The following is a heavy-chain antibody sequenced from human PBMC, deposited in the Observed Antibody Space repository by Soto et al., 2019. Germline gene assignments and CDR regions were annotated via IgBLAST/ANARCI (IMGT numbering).Heavy chain of an antibody. CDR1: GFTFTTYS. CDR3: ARGKYGDYAADY. J-gene: IGHJ4*02. Sequence: EVQLVESGGGLVQPGGSLRLSCAASGFTFTTYSMNWVRQAPGKGLEWVSYISSSGSTIYYADSVKGRFTISRDNAKNSLYLQMNSLRGEDTAVYYCARGKYGDYAADYWGQGTLVSVSS. D-gene: IGHD4-17*01. V-gene: IGHV3-48*01. CDR2: ISSSGSTI.